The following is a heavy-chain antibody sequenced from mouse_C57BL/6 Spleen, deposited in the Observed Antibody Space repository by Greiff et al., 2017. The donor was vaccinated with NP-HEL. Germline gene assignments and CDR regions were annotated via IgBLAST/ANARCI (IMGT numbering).Heavy chain of an antibody. V-gene: IGHV5-16*01. D-gene: IGHD2-4*01. Sequence: DVKLVESEGGLVQPGSSMKLSCTASGFTFSDYYMAWVRQVPEKGLEWVANINYDGSSTYYLDSLKSRFIISRDNAKNILYLQMSSLKSEDTATYYCARGEGYYDYLEGFAYWGQGTLVTVSA. J-gene: IGHJ3*01. CDR2: INYDGSST. CDR1: GFTFSDYY. CDR3: ARGEGYYDYLEGFAY.